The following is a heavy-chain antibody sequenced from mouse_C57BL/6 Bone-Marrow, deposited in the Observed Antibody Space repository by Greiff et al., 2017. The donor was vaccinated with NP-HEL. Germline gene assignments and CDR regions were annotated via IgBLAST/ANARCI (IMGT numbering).Heavy chain of an antibody. CDR1: GYTFTSYW. D-gene: IGHD1-1*01. CDR3: TRWSYYYGRGAMDY. CDR2: IYPGNSDT. J-gene: IGHJ4*01. Sequence: VQLKQSGTVLARPGASVKMSCKTSGYTFTSYWMHWVQQRPGQGLEWLGAIYPGNSDTSYNQKFKGKAKMTAVTSASTAYMELSRLTNEDSAVYYCTRWSYYYGRGAMDYWGQGTSVTVSS. V-gene: IGHV1-5*01.